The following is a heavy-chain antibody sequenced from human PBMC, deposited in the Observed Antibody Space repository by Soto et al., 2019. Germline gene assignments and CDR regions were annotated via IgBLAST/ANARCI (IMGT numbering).Heavy chain of an antibody. CDR1: VGSISSYD. V-gene: IGHV4-59*08. J-gene: IGHJ5*02. D-gene: IGHD2-15*01. CDR2: MYYGGRT. CDR3: ARGTPSPLIVRSSRGPWFDP. Sequence: PSESLALTCTVSVGSISSYDGSWIRQPPGKGLEWIGYMYYGGRTNYNPSLKSRVTISVDTSKMQVSLKLSSVTAADTAVYFCARGTPSPLIVRSSRGPWFDPWGQGTLVTVSS.